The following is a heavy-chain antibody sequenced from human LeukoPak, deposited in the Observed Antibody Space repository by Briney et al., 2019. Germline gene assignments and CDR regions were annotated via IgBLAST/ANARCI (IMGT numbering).Heavy chain of an antibody. D-gene: IGHD3-22*01. Sequence: GASVKVSCKASGYTFTSYGISWVRQAPGQGLEWMGWISVYNGNTNYAQKAQGRVTMTTDSSTSTAYMELMSLRSDDTAVYYCARDFDYDGSGGLLDYWGQGTLVTVSS. CDR1: GYTFTSYG. CDR2: ISVYNGNT. J-gene: IGHJ4*02. CDR3: ARDFDYDGSGGLLDY. V-gene: IGHV1-18*01.